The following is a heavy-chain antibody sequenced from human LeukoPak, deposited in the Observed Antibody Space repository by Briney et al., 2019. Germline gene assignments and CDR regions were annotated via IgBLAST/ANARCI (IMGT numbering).Heavy chain of an antibody. CDR1: GFTFSSYS. Sequence: PGGSLRLSCAASGFTFSSYSMNWVRQAPGKGLEWVSSISSSSSYIYHADSVKGRFTISRDNAKNSLYLQMNSLRAEDTAVYYCARDLRLPTIYGGNPNWMADYWGQGTLVTVSS. J-gene: IGHJ4*02. V-gene: IGHV3-21*01. CDR3: ARDLRLPTIYGGNPNWMADY. CDR2: ISSSSSYI. D-gene: IGHD4-23*01.